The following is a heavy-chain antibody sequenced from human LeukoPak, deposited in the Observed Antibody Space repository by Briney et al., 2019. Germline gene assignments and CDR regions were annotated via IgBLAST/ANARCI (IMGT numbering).Heavy chain of an antibody. V-gene: IGHV1-69*01. J-gene: IGHJ5*02. CDR1: GGTFSGYA. CDR2: IIPIFGTA. CDR3: AQRFKGGLNWFDP. Sequence: SVKVSCKASGGTFSGYAISWVRQAPGQGLEWMGGIIPIFGTANYAQKFQGRVTITADESTSTAYMELSSLRSEDTAVYYCAQRFKGGLNWFDPWGQGTLVTVSS. D-gene: IGHD1-26*01.